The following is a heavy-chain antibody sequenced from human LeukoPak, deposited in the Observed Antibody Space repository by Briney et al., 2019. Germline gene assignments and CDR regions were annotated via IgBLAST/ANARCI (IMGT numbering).Heavy chain of an antibody. J-gene: IGHJ5*02. CDR2: INHSGST. V-gene: IGHV4-34*01. CDR3: ARGIVVVVAATSFNWFDP. Sequence: SETLSLTCAVYGGSFSGYYWSWIRQPPGKGLEWIGEINHSGSTNYNPSLKSRVTISVDTSKNQFSLKLSSVTAADTAVYYCARGIVVVVAATSFNWFDPWGQGTLVTVSS. CDR1: GGSFSGYY. D-gene: IGHD2-15*01.